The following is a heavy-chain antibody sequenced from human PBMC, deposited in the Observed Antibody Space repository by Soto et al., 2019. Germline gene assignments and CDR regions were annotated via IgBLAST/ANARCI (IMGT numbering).Heavy chain of an antibody. CDR2: ISTYNGNT. CDR3: ARWDVSAIGFGELSGTFDY. Sequence: QVQLVQSGAEVKKPGASVKVSCKASGYTFTSYGISWVRQAPGQGLEWIGWISTYNGNTNYAQKLQGRVTMTTDTSTSTAYMELRSLRSDDTAVYYCARWDVSAIGFGELSGTFDYWGQGTLVTVSS. J-gene: IGHJ4*02. D-gene: IGHD3-10*01. CDR1: GYTFTSYG. V-gene: IGHV1-18*01.